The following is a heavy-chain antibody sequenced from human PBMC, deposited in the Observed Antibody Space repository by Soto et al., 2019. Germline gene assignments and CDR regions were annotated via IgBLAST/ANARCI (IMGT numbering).Heavy chain of an antibody. D-gene: IGHD5-12*01. CDR1: GFTFSSYS. Sequence: EVQLVESGGGLVKPGGSLRLSCAASGFTFSSYSMNWVRQAPGKGLEWVSSISSSSSYIYYADSVKGRFTISRDNAKNSLYLQMNSLRAEDTAVYYCARDWGEFIVATPGSDYWGQGTLVTVSS. CDR2: ISSSSSYI. J-gene: IGHJ4*02. V-gene: IGHV3-21*01. CDR3: ARDWGEFIVATPGSDY.